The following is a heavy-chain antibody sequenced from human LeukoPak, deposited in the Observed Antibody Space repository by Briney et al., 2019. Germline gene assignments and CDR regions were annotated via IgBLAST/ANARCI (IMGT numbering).Heavy chain of an antibody. J-gene: IGHJ6*02. CDR3: VRESLGMDV. D-gene: IGHD1-26*01. CDR2: INPYSGST. V-gene: IGHV1-2*02. Sequence: ASVKVSCKASGYTFIDNHIHWVRQVPGQGLEWVGWINPYSGSTSYAQKFQGRVTMTRDTSISTAYMELSRLRSDDTAVYYCVRESLGMDVWGQGTAVTVS. CDR1: GYTFIDNH.